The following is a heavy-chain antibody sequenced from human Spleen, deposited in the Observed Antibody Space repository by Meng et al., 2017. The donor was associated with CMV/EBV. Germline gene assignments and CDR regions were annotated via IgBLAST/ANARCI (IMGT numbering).Heavy chain of an antibody. J-gene: IGHJ6*02. Sequence: GESLKISCAASGFTFSSYAMHWVRQAPGKGLEWVAVISYDGSNKYYADSVKGRFTISRDNSKNTLYLQMNSLRAEDTAVYYCARDRYYAMDVWGQGTTVTVSS. CDR3: ARDRYYAMDV. CDR1: GFTFSSYA. CDR2: ISYDGSNK. V-gene: IGHV3-30*04.